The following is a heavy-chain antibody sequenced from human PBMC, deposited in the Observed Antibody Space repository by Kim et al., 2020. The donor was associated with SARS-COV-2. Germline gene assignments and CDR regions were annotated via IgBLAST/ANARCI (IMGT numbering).Heavy chain of an antibody. V-gene: IGHV7-4-1*02. CDR2: INTNTGNP. CDR1: GYTFTSYA. D-gene: IGHD6-13*01. Sequence: ASVKVSCKASGYTFTSYAMNWVRQAPGQGLEWMGWINTNTGNPTYAQGFTGRFVFSLDTSVSTAYLQISSLKAEDTAVYYCARDQDSSSSRYYYYYGMDVWGQGTTVTVSS. CDR3: ARDQDSSSSRYYYYYGMDV. J-gene: IGHJ6*02.